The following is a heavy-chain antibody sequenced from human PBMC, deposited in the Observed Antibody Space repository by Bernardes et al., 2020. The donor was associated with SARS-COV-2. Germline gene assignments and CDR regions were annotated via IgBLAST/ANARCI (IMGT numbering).Heavy chain of an antibody. Sequence: SQTLSLTCAISGDSVSSNSAAWNWIRQSPSRGLEWLGRTYYRSRWYSDYALSVIGRIIINADTSRNQFSLQLNSVTPEDTAVYYCARDKSTLVRGVMNFDYWGPGTLVTVSS. V-gene: IGHV6-1*01. D-gene: IGHD3-10*01. CDR3: ARDKSTLVRGVMNFDY. CDR1: GDSVSSNSAA. J-gene: IGHJ4*02. CDR2: TYYRSRWYS.